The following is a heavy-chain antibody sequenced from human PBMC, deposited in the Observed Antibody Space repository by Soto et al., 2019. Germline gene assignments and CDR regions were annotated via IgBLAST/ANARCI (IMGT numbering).Heavy chain of an antibody. Sequence: DSLKISCKGSGYSFTSYWIGWVRQMPGKGLEWMGIIYPGDSDTRYSPSFQGQVTISADKSISTAYLQWSSLKASDTAMYYCARVGTNYYDSSGYYFGFDYWGQGTLVTVSS. V-gene: IGHV5-51*01. J-gene: IGHJ4*02. CDR2: IYPGDSDT. CDR1: GYSFTSYW. CDR3: ARVGTNYYDSSGYYFGFDY. D-gene: IGHD3-22*01.